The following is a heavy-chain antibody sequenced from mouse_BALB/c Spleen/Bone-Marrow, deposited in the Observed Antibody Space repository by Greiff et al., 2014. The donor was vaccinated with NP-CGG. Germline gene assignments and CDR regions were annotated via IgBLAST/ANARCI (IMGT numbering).Heavy chain of an antibody. CDR3: ARGGGSSYNYAMDY. D-gene: IGHD1-1*01. CDR1: GDSITSGY. V-gene: IGHV3-8*02. Sequence: EVQLRQSGPSLVKPSQTLSLTCSVTGDSITSGYWNWIRKFPGNKLEYMGYISYSGSTYYNPSLKSRISITRDTSKNQYYLQLNSVTTEDTATYYCARGGGSSYNYAMDYWDQGTSVTVSS. J-gene: IGHJ4*01. CDR2: ISYSGST.